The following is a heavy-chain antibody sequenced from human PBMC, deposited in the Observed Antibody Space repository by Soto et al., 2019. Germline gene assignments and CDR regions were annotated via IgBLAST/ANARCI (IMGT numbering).Heavy chain of an antibody. D-gene: IGHD2-8*01. Sequence: QLQLQESGPGLVKPSETLSLICNVSGASISSRNYYWGWIRQPPGKGLEWFGSIFYSGSTYYNPSLTIRVTTSKVTSQIQFPLRRTSVTAADTAVYYCVRHPRIMVPRQHDYYFDTWGPGNRVTVPS. V-gene: IGHV4-39*01. CDR2: IFYSGST. J-gene: IGHJ4*02. CDR3: VRHPRIMVPRQHDYYFDT. CDR1: GASISSRNYY.